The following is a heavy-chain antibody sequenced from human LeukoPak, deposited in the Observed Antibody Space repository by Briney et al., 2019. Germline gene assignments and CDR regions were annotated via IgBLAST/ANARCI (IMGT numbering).Heavy chain of an antibody. CDR3: ARDTSARFEGGMDV. J-gene: IGHJ6*02. CDR2: IKQDGSEK. CDR1: GFTFSSYW. D-gene: IGHD3-16*01. V-gene: IGHV3-7*01. Sequence: GGSLRLSCAASGFTFSSYWMSWVRQAPGKGLEWVANIKQDGSEKYYVDPVKGRFTISRDNAKNSLYLQMNSLRAEDTAVYYCARDTSARFEGGMDVWGQGTTVTVSS.